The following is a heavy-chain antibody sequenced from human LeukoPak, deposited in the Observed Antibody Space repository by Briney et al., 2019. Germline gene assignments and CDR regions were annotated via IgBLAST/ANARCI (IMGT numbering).Heavy chain of an antibody. CDR1: GFAFDDYA. D-gene: IGHD5-18*01. CDR3: AKDLYRGEDTAMVTFDY. V-gene: IGHV3-9*03. CDR2: VSWNSGTI. Sequence: GGSLRLSCAASGFAFDDYAMHWVRQAPGKGLEWVSSVSWNSGTIGYADSVKGRFTISRDNAKNSLYLQMNSLRAEDMALYYCAKDLYRGEDTAMVTFDYWGQGTLVTVSS. J-gene: IGHJ4*02.